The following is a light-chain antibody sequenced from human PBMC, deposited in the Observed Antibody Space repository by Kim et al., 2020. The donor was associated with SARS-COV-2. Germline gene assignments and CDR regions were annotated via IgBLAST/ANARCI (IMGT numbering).Light chain of an antibody. V-gene: IGLV3-1*01. J-gene: IGLJ2*01. Sequence: VSPGKTASITCSGDKLGDKYVCWYQQKPGQSPVLVIYQDTKRPSGIPERFSGSNSGNTATLTISGTQAMDEADYYCQAWDSSTHVVFGGGTQLTVL. CDR3: QAWDSSTHVV. CDR1: KLGDKY. CDR2: QDT.